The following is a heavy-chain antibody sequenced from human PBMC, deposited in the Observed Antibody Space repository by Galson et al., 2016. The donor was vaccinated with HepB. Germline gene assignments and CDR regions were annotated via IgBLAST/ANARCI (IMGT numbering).Heavy chain of an antibody. CDR2: ITPNNGGT. V-gene: IGHV1-2*02. J-gene: IGHJ3*02. CDR3: ARESDVFDI. Sequence: SVKVSCKASGYTFTGYYMHWVRQAPGQGLEWMGWITPNNGGTNYAQEFRGRVTMTRDPSINTAYMELSRLTSDDTAVYYCARESDVFDIWGQGTMVTVSS. CDR1: GYTFTGYY.